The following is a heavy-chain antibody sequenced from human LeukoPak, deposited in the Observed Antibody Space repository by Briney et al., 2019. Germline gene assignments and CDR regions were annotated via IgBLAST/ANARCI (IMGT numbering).Heavy chain of an antibody. D-gene: IGHD2-21*02. J-gene: IGHJ3*02. V-gene: IGHV3-9*01. CDR3: AKDIVPYCGGDCYSILRPGAFDI. CDR2: ISWNSGSI. Sequence: GGSLRLSCVASEFTFSSYNMNWVRQAPGKGLEWVSGISWNSGSIGYADSVKGRFTISRDNAKNSLYLQMNSLGAEGTALYYCAKDIVPYCGGDCYSILRPGAFDIWGQGTMVTVSS. CDR1: EFTFSSYN.